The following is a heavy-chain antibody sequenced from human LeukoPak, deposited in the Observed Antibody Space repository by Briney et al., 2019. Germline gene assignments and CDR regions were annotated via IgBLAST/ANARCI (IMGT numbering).Heavy chain of an antibody. CDR3: TRGPTLIGVAGTWPLDD. D-gene: IGHD6-19*01. CDR2: ISSASAYR. Sequence: GGSLRLSCAASGFTFSSYSMRWVRQAPGKALEWVSSISSASAYRYYADSVKGRFTISRDNAKNSLHLQMNSLRAEDSAVYYCTRGPTLIGVAGTWPLDDWGQGTLVTVSS. V-gene: IGHV3-21*01. J-gene: IGHJ4*02. CDR1: GFTFSSYS.